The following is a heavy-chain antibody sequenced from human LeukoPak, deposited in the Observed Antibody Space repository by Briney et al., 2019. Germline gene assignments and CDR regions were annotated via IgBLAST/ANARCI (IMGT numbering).Heavy chain of an antibody. CDR3: ARTQVGPSGSYLHDY. Sequence: GASVKVSCKASGYTFTGYYMHWVRQAPGQGLEGVGRINPNSGGTNYAQKFQGRVTMTRDTSISTAYMELSRLRSDDTAVYYCARTQVGPSGSYLHDYWGQGTLVTVSS. V-gene: IGHV1-2*06. J-gene: IGHJ4*02. D-gene: IGHD1-26*01. CDR1: GYTFTGYY. CDR2: INPNSGGT.